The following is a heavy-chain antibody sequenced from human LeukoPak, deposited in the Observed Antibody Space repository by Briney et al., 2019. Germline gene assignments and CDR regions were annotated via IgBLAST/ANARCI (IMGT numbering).Heavy chain of an antibody. Sequence: PVGSLRLSCAASGFTFSSYAMAWVRQAPGKGLEWVSGISVSGTTYYADSVKGRATISRDNSKNTLYLQMNSLRAEDTAVYYCAKDSGSYYFDYWGQGTLVTVSS. D-gene: IGHD1-26*01. V-gene: IGHV3-23*01. CDR2: ISVSGTT. CDR1: GFTFSSYA. CDR3: AKDSGSYYFDY. J-gene: IGHJ4*02.